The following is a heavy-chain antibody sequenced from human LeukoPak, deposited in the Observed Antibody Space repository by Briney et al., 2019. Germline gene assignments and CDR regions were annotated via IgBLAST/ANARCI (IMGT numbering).Heavy chain of an antibody. CDR1: GFTFSSYG. V-gene: IGHV3-30*02. Sequence: GGSLRLSCAASGFTFSSYGMHWVRQAPGKGLEWVAFIRYDGSNKYSADSVKGRFTISRDNSKNTLYLQMNSLRPEDTAVYYCARGVIEVPAANHYYYYYYMDVWGKGTTVTVSS. CDR2: IRYDGSNK. CDR3: ARGVIEVPAANHYYYYYYMDV. D-gene: IGHD2-2*01. J-gene: IGHJ6*03.